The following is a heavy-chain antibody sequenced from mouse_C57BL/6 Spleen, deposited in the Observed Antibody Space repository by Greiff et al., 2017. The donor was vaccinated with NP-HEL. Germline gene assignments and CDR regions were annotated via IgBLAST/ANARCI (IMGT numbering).Heavy chain of an antibody. Sequence: QVQLQQSGAELMKPGASVKLSCKATGYTFTTYPIEWMKQNHGKSLEWIGNFHPYNDDTKYNEKFKGKATLTVEKSSSTVYLELSRLTSDDSAVYYCAMIYYGHYYAMDYWGQGTSVTVSS. V-gene: IGHV1-47*01. CDR3: AMIYYGHYYAMDY. CDR2: FHPYNDDT. D-gene: IGHD2-1*01. CDR1: GYTFTTYP. J-gene: IGHJ4*01.